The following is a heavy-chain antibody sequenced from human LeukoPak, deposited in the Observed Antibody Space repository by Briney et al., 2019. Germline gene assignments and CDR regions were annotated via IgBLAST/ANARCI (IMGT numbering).Heavy chain of an antibody. D-gene: IGHD5-24*01. CDR3: ARAARRSYYYYYYMDV. Sequence: PSETLSLTCAVYGGSFSGYYWSWIRQPPGKGLEWIGEINHSGSTNYNPSIKSRVTISVDTSKNQFSLKLSSVTAADTAVYYCARAARRSYYYYYYMDVWGKGTTVTVSS. CDR1: GGSFSGYY. J-gene: IGHJ6*03. CDR2: INHSGST. V-gene: IGHV4-34*01.